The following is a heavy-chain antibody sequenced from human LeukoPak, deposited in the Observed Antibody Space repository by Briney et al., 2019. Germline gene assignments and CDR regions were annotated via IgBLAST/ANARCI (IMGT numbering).Heavy chain of an antibody. Sequence: PGGSLRLSCAASGFTFSSDEMNWVRQAPGKGLQWVSDIRSSGTSIYYADSVKGRFTISRDNAKNSLYLQMNTLRAEDTAVYYCARKYCSTTSCLFDNWGQGTLVTVSS. V-gene: IGHV3-48*03. CDR1: GFTFSSDE. CDR2: IRSSGTSI. D-gene: IGHD2-2*01. J-gene: IGHJ4*02. CDR3: ARKYCSTTSCLFDN.